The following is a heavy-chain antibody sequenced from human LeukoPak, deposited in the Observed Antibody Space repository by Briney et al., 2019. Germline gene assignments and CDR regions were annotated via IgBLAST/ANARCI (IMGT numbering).Heavy chain of an antibody. J-gene: IGHJ6*03. V-gene: IGHV1-2*02. CDR2: INPNSGGT. CDR3: ARAYYDFWSGPNRYYMDV. Sequence: ASVKVSCKASGYTFTGYYMHWVRQAPGQGLEWMGWINPNSGGTNYAQKFQGRVTMTRDTSISTAYMELSRLRSGDTAVYYCARAYYDFWSGPNRYYMDVWGKGTTVTVSS. CDR1: GYTFTGYY. D-gene: IGHD3-3*01.